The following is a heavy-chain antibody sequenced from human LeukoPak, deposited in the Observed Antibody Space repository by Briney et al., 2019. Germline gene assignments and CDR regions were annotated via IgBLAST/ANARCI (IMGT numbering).Heavy chain of an antibody. CDR2: MKPNSGNT. CDR3: ARGRGSSGWYDHDY. V-gene: IGHV1-8*03. CDR1: GYTFTSYD. D-gene: IGHD6-19*01. J-gene: IGHJ4*02. Sequence: ASVKVSCKASGYTFTSYDINWVRQATGQGLEWMGWMKPNSGNTGYAQKFQGRVTITRNTSISTAYMELSSLGSEDTAVYYCARGRGSSGWYDHDYWGQGTLVTVSS.